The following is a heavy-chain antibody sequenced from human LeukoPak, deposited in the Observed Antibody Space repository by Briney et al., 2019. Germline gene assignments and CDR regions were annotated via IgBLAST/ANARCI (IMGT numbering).Heavy chain of an antibody. CDR1: GLTFSNYW. D-gene: IGHD3-10*01. Sequence: GGSLRLSCAASGLTFSNYWMSWVRQAPGKGLEWVANIKQDGSEKYYVDSVKGRFTISRDNSKNSLFLQMDSLRAEDTAVYYCARDGLFSGPFDYWGQGTLVTVSS. J-gene: IGHJ4*02. CDR3: ARDGLFSGPFDY. V-gene: IGHV3-7*01. CDR2: IKQDGSEK.